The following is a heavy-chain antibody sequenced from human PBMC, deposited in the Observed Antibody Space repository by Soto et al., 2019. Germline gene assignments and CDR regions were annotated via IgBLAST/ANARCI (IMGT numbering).Heavy chain of an antibody. D-gene: IGHD4-17*01. CDR2: INSDGSST. CDR3: XXXGXDYGDYYFDY. V-gene: IGHV3-74*01. CDR1: GFTFSSYW. J-gene: IGHJ4*02. Sequence: EVQLVESGGGLVQPGGSLRLSCAASGFTFSSYWMHWVRQAPGKGLVWVSRINSDGSSTRYADSVKGRFTISRDNAKNTVYLQMNXXXAEXXXXXYXXXXGXDYGDYYFDYWGQGTLVTVSS.